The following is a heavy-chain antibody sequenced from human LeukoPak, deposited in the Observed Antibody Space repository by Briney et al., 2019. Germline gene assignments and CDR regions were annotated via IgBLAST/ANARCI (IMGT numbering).Heavy chain of an antibody. D-gene: IGHD4-17*01. J-gene: IGHJ5*02. CDR1: GGSISSGGYY. CDR3: ARATDYGDYLNWFDP. Sequence: SETLSLTCTVSGGSISSGGYYWSWIRQPPGKGLEWIGYIYYSGSTNYNPSLKSRVTISVDTSKNQFSLKLNSVTAADTAVYYCARATDYGDYLNWFDPWGQGTLVTVSS. V-gene: IGHV4-61*08. CDR2: IYYSGST.